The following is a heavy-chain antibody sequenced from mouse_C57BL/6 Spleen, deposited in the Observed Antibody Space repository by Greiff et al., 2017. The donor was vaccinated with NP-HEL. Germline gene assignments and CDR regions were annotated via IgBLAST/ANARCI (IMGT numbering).Heavy chain of an antibody. CDR3: TRSGVIYYYGSSFAY. D-gene: IGHD1-1*01. CDR2: IDPETGGT. V-gene: IGHV1-15*01. J-gene: IGHJ3*01. Sequence: QVQLQQSGAELVRPGASVTLSCKASGYTFTDYEMHWVKQTPVHGLEWIGAIDPETGGTAYNQKFKGKAILTADKSSSTAYMELRSLTSEDSAVYYCTRSGVIYYYGSSFAYWGQGTLVTVSA. CDR1: GYTFTDYE.